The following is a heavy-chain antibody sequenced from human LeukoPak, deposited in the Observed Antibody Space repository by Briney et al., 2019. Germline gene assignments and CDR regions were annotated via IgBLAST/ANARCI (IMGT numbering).Heavy chain of an antibody. CDR2: ISSSNTI. V-gene: IGHV3-11*04. Sequence: PGGSLRLSCAASGFTLSDYYMSWIRQAPGKGLEWISYISSSNTIYYADSVKGRFTISRDNAKNTLYLQMNSLRAEDTAVYYCARGGGYSYGPFDYWGQGTLVTVSS. CDR3: ARGGGYSYGPFDY. D-gene: IGHD5-18*01. CDR1: GFTLSDYY. J-gene: IGHJ4*02.